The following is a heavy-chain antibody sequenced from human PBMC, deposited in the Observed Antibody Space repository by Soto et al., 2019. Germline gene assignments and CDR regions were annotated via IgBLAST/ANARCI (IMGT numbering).Heavy chain of an antibody. D-gene: IGHD3-3*01. CDR3: ASLPYYDFWSGYYSFDY. V-gene: IGHV3-48*02. J-gene: IGHJ4*02. CDR2: ISSSSSTI. Sequence: PGGSLRLSCAASGFTFSSYSMNWVRQAPGKGLEWVSYISSSSSTIYYADSVKGRFTISRDNAKNSLYLQMNSLRDEDTAVYYCASLPYYDFWSGYYSFDYWGQGTLVTVS. CDR1: GFTFSSYS.